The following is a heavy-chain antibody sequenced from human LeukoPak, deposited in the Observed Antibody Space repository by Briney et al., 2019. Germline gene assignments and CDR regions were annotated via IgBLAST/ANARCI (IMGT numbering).Heavy chain of an antibody. V-gene: IGHV3-48*03. J-gene: IGHJ4*02. Sequence: GGSLRLSCAASAFAFSSYEMNWVRQAPGKGLEWVSHISSSGTFIYYADSVKGRFTISRDNAKNSLYLQMNSLRAEDTAVYYCAKGKDVCGSYRTEFDFWGQGTLVTVSS. CDR2: ISSSGTFI. CDR1: AFAFSSYE. D-gene: IGHD3-16*02. CDR3: AKGKDVCGSYRTEFDF.